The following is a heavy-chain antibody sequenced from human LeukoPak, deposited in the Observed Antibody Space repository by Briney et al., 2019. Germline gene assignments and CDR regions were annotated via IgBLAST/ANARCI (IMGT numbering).Heavy chain of an antibody. CDR1: GGSISTANYY. D-gene: IGHD3-22*01. CDR3: ARVTGYMIEDYFDY. CDR2: IYYSGST. J-gene: IGHJ4*02. V-gene: IGHV4-61*01. Sequence: PSETLSLTCTVSGGSISTANYYWGWVRQPPGKGLEWIGNIYYSGSTNYNPSLKSRVTISVDTSKNQFPLRLSSVTAADTAVYYCARVTGYMIEDYFDYWGQGTLVTVSS.